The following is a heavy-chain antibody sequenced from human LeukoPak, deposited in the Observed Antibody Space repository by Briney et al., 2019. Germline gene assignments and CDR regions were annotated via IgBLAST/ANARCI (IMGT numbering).Heavy chain of an antibody. CDR3: ARDAKSSSGWYQIDY. J-gene: IGHJ4*02. V-gene: IGHV6-1*01. Sequence: SQTLSLTCAISGDSVSSNSAAWNWIRQSPSRGLEWLGRTYYRSKWYNDYAVSVKSRITINPDTSKNQFSLKLSSVTAADTAVYYCARDAKSSSGWYQIDYWGQGTLVTVSS. CDR1: GDSVSSNSAA. CDR2: TYYRSKWYN. D-gene: IGHD6-19*01.